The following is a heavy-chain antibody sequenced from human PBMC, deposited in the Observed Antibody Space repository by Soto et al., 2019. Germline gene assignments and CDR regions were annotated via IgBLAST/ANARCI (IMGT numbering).Heavy chain of an antibody. V-gene: IGHV4-31*03. J-gene: IGHJ4*02. CDR2: IYYTEST. CDR1: GVSIITGCYY. Sequence: TLSVTFTCSGVSIITGCYYFILIRQLPGNGLEWIGHIYYTESTNYNPSLQSRVTLSVDTSKNQFSLNLNSVTAADTAVYYCARVHNIYSSNWYNVGYFESWGQGTLVNVYS. D-gene: IGHD6-13*01. CDR3: ARVHNIYSSNWYNVGYFES.